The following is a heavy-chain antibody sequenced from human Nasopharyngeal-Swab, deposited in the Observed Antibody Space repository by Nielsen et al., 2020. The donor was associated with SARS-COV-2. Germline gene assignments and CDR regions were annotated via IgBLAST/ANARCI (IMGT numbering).Heavy chain of an antibody. CDR3: ARDASGWYIDY. V-gene: IGHV3-23*01. J-gene: IGHJ4*02. D-gene: IGHD6-19*01. CDR2: ISGSGGSK. CDR1: GFTFSSYA. Sequence: GESLKISCAASGFTFSSYAMSWVRQAPGKGLEWVSAISGSGGSKYYADSVKGRFTISRDNSKNTLYLQMNSLRAEDTAVYYCARDASGWYIDYWGQGTLVTVSS.